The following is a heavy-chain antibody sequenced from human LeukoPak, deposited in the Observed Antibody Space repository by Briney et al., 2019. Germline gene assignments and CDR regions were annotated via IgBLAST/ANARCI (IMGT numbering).Heavy chain of an antibody. J-gene: IGHJ4*02. Sequence: GGSLRLSCAASGFTFNNAAMTWVRQAPGKGLEWVGRIKSKTDGGTTDYAAPVKGRFTLSRDDSKNMVYLQMNSLKTEDTAMYYCTTTNRYGSSPRWGQGTLVTVSS. D-gene: IGHD3-10*01. CDR1: GFTFNNAA. CDR3: TTTNRYGSSPR. CDR2: IKSKTDGGTT. V-gene: IGHV3-15*01.